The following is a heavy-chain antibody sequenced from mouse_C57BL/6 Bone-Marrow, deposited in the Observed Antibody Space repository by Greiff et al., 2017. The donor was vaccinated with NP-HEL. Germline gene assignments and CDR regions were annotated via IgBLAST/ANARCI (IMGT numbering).Heavy chain of an antibody. Sequence: QVQLQQSGPELVKPGASVKISCKASGYAFSSSWMNWVKQRPGKGLEWIGRIYPGDGDTNYNGKFKGKATLTADKSSSTAYMQLSSLTSEDSAVYFCARSGDSSDFDYWGQGTTLTVSS. CDR1: GYAFSSSW. CDR2: IYPGDGDT. D-gene: IGHD3-2*02. V-gene: IGHV1-82*01. J-gene: IGHJ2*01. CDR3: ARSGDSSDFDY.